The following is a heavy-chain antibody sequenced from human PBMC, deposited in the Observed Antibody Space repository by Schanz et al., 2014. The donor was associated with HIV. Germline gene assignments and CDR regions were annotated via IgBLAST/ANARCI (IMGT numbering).Heavy chain of an antibody. CDR1: GFTFSNAW. CDR3: AKDQGDVTGTPFDY. CDR2: ISYDGSNK. J-gene: IGHJ4*02. Sequence: VQLLDSGGGLVQPGGSLRLSCAASGFTFSNAWMSWVRQAPVKGLEWVAVISYDGSNKYYADSVKGRFTISRDNSKNTLYLQMNSLRAEDTAVYYCAKDQGDVTGTPFDYWGQGTLVTVSP. D-gene: IGHD1-20*01. V-gene: IGHV3-30*18.